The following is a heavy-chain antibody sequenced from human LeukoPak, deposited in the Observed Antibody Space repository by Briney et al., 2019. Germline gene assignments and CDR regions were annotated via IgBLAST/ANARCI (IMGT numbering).Heavy chain of an antibody. D-gene: IGHD3-16*01. J-gene: IGHJ4*02. CDR3: ARADYGSLDY. Sequence: SETLSLTCTVSGGSISSYYWSRIRQPPGKGLEWVGYIYYSGSTNYNPSLKSRVTISVDTSKNQFSLKLSSVTAADTAVYYCARADYGSLDYWGQGTLVTVSS. V-gene: IGHV4-59*01. CDR1: GGSISSYY. CDR2: IYYSGST.